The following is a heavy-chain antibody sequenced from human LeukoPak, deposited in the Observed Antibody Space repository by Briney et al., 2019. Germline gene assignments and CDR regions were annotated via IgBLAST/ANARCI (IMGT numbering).Heavy chain of an antibody. CDR1: GGSISSGSYY. CDR2: IYTSGST. V-gene: IGHV4-61*02. D-gene: IGHD7-27*01. J-gene: IGHJ6*03. CDR3: ARGGAGEHYYYMDV. Sequence: SQTLSLTCTVSGGSISSGSYYWSWIRQPAGKGLEWIGRIYTSGSTYYNPSLKSRVTISVDTSKNQFSLKLSSVTAADTAVYYCARGGAGEHYYYMDVWGKGTTVTVSS.